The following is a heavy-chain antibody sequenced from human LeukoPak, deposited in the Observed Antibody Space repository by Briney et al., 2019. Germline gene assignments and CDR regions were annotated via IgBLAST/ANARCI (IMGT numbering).Heavy chain of an antibody. Sequence: GGSLRLSCAASGFTFSSYSMNWVRQAPGKGLEWVSSISSSSSYIYYADSVKGRFTISRDNAKNSLYLQMNSLRAEDTAVYYCARDRPSIVGATHFDYWGQGTLVTVSS. CDR3: ARDRPSIVGATHFDY. J-gene: IGHJ4*02. CDR2: ISSSSSYI. D-gene: IGHD1-26*01. V-gene: IGHV3-21*01. CDR1: GFTFSSYS.